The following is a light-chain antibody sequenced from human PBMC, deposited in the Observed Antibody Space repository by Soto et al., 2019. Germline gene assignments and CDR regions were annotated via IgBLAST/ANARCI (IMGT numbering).Light chain of an antibody. V-gene: IGKV1-39*01. J-gene: IGKJ2*01. Sequence: DIQMTQSPSSLSASVGDTIIISCRANQSVSRYLNCYQQKPGTAPKPLIYAVSSLQSGVPSRFSGSGSATDFTLTISSLQPEDFATYYCQQSYDLPRTFGQGTKVESK. CDR2: AVS. CDR3: QQSYDLPRT. CDR1: QSVSRY.